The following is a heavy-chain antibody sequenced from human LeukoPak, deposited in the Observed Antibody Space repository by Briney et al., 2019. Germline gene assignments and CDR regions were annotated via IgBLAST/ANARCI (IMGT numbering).Heavy chain of an antibody. J-gene: IGHJ4*02. CDR3: ARRRGSSGVDY. V-gene: IGHV4-34*01. Sequence: SETLSLTCAVYGGSFSGYYWSWIRQPPGKGLEWIGEINHSGSTNYNPSLKSRVIISVDTSKNQFSLKLSSVTAADTAVYYCARRRGSSGVDYWGQGTLVTVSS. CDR2: INHSGST. CDR1: GGSFSGYY. D-gene: IGHD3-16*01.